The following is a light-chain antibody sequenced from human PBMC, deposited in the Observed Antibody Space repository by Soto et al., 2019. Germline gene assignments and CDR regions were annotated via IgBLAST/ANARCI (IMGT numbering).Light chain of an antibody. J-gene: IGLJ3*02. CDR1: SSNIGAGYD. V-gene: IGLV1-40*01. Sequence: QSVLTQPPSVSGAPGQRVTIPCSGSSSNIGAGYDVHWYQQLPGTAPNLLIYGNNNRPSGVPGRFSGSKSGASASLAITGLQTEDEADYYCQSYDSSLSGWVFGGGTKVTVL. CDR2: GNN. CDR3: QSYDSSLSGWV.